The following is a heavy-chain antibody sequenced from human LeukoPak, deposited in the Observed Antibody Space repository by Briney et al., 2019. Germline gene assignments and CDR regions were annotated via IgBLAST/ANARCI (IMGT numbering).Heavy chain of an antibody. V-gene: IGHV3-30-3*01. CDR1: GFTFSSYA. J-gene: IGHJ3*02. CDR3: ARDGGYCSGGSCYSDAFDI. D-gene: IGHD2-15*01. CDR2: ISYDGSNK. Sequence: PGRSLRLSCAASGFTFSSYAMHWVRQAPGKGLEWVAVISYDGSNKYYADSVKGRFTISRDNSKNTLYLQMNSLRAEDTAVYYCARDGGYCSGGSCYSDAFDIWGQGAMVTVSS.